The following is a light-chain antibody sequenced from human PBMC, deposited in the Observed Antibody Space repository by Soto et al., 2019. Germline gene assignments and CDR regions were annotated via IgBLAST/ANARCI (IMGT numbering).Light chain of an antibody. CDR2: GAS. CDR1: QGISTY. V-gene: IGKV1-16*01. Sequence: DIQMTQSPSSLSASVGDRVTITCRASQGISTYVAWFQQKSGKAPKSLIYGASRLQNGVPPRFSGGGSGTEFTLTISRLQPEDFAIYFCQQYYSFPFIFGPGTKVESK. J-gene: IGKJ3*01. CDR3: QQYYSFPFI.